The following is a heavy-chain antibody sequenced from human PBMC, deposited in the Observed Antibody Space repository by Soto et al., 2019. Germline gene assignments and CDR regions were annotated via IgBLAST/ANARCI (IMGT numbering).Heavy chain of an antibody. Sequence: SETLSLTCAVSGGSISSNSWWIWVRQPPGKGLEWIGGIYHSGSTNYNPSLKSRLTISVDKSRNQFSVKLSSVTAADTAVYYCAVRRHGSGSLDYWGQGTLVTVSS. V-gene: IGHV4-4*02. CDR1: GGSISSNSW. CDR2: IYHSGST. J-gene: IGHJ4*02. D-gene: IGHD3-10*01. CDR3: AVRRHGSGSLDY.